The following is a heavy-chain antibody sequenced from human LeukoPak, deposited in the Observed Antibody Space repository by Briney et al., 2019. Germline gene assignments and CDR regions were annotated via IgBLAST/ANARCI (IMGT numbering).Heavy chain of an antibody. D-gene: IGHD3-22*01. CDR2: IRYDGSNK. J-gene: IGHJ4*02. CDR1: GFTFSSYG. Sequence: PGGSLRLSCAASGFTFSSYGMHWVRQAPGKGLEWVAFIRYDGSNKYYADSVKGRFTISRDNSKNTLYLQMNSLRAEETAVYYCARDIAVIGANSFDYWGQGTLVTVSS. CDR3: ARDIAVIGANSFDY. V-gene: IGHV3-30*02.